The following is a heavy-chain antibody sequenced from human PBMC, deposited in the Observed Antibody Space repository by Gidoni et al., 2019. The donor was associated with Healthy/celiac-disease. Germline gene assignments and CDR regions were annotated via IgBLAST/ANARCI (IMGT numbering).Heavy chain of an antibody. Sequence: QVPLVPSGAAVKTPGASVKVSCTASVSTFPRYGISWVRQAPGQGLEWMGWISAYNGNTNYAQKLQGRVTMTTDTSTSTAYMELRSLRSDDTAVYYCARGRSLGYSSSWGLGYWGQGTLVTVSS. J-gene: IGHJ4*02. D-gene: IGHD6-13*01. CDR1: VSTFPRYG. CDR3: ARGRSLGYSSSWGLGY. V-gene: IGHV1-18*04. CDR2: ISAYNGNT.